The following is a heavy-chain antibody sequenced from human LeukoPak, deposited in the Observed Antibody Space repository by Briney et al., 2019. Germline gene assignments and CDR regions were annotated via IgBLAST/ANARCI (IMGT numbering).Heavy chain of an antibody. D-gene: IGHD5-12*01. CDR1: GFTFSSYG. CDR2: IRYDGSNK. Sequence: GGSLRLSCAASGFTFSSYGMHWVRQAPGKGLEWVAFIRYDGSNKYYADSVKGRFTISRDNSKNTLYLQMNSLRAEDTAVYYCAKSRPLEATIGYYFDYWGQGTLVTVSS. V-gene: IGHV3-30*02. CDR3: AKSRPLEATIGYYFDY. J-gene: IGHJ4*02.